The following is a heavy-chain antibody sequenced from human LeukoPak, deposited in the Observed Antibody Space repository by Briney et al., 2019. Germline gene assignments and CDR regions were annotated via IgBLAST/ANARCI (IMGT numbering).Heavy chain of an antibody. CDR2: IYTSGST. J-gene: IGHJ6*02. D-gene: IGHD3-10*01. CDR1: GGSISSYY. CDR3: ARVGLGYYYGSGSYHYYYGMDV. Sequence: PSETLSLTCTVSGGSISSYYWSWIRQPAGKGLEWIGRIYTSGSTNYNPSLKSRVTMSVDTSKNQFSLKLSSVTAADTAVYYCARVGLGYYYGSGSYHYYYGMDVWGQGTTVTVSS. V-gene: IGHV4-4*07.